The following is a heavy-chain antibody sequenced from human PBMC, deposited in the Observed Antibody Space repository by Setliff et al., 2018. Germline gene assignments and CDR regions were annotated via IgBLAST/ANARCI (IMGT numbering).Heavy chain of an antibody. Sequence: ASVKVSCKASGYTFTNYGITRVRQAPGQGLEWMGWIRPHNGNTAYAQKFQDRVILTTDTSTTTAYMELSRLRSDDTAVYYCARTKGFVDGYLDPWGQGTLVTVSS. CDR3: ARTKGFVDGYLDP. D-gene: IGHD3-10*01. V-gene: IGHV1-18*01. CDR2: IRPHNGNT. J-gene: IGHJ5*02. CDR1: GYTFTNYG.